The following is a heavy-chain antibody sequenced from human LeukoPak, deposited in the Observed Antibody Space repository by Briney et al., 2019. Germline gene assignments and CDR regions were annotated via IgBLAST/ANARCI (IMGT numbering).Heavy chain of an antibody. Sequence: GESLKISCKGSGYSFTSYWIGWVRQMPGKGLEWMGIIYPGDPDTRYSPSFQGQVTISADKSISTAYLQWSSLKASDTAMYYCARRSGTYYYGSGSYCFDYRGQGTLVTVSS. CDR2: IYPGDPDT. V-gene: IGHV5-51*01. D-gene: IGHD3-10*01. J-gene: IGHJ4*02. CDR1: GYSFTSYW. CDR3: ARRSGTYYYGSGSYCFDY.